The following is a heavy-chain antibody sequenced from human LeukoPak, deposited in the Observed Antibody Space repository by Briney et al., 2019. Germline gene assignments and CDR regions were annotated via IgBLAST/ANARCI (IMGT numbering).Heavy chain of an antibody. D-gene: IGHD4-11*01. CDR3: VKSGPDFGNLPSEYYFDF. V-gene: IGHV3-33*06. Sequence: GGSLSLSCLASGFSFSSYAMHWVRPPDGRGMEWVAVIWNVGSNQYYADSVRGRFTISRDNSKNTLHLQMNSLRAEDTAAYYCVKSGPDFGNLPSEYYFDFWGQGTLVTVSS. CDR2: IWNVGSNQ. CDR1: GFSFSSYA. J-gene: IGHJ4*02.